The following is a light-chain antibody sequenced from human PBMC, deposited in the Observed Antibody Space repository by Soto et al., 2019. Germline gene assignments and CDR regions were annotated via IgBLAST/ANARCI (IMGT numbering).Light chain of an antibody. CDR2: GAS. CDR3: QQYGSSPLT. J-gene: IGKJ2*01. CDR1: QSVSSSY. V-gene: IGKV3-20*01. Sequence: EIVLTQSPGTLSLSPGERATLSCRASQSVSSSYLAWYQQKPGQAPRLLIYGASSRATGIPDRFSGSGSGTDFTLTISRLEPEEFAVYYCQQYGSSPLTFGQGTKLAIK.